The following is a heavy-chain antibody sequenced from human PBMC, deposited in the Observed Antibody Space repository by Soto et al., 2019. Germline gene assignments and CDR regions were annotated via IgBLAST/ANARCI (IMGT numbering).Heavy chain of an antibody. CDR2: IYYSGST. V-gene: IGHV4-59*01. CDR3: ARDLHSGRLSNWFDP. Sequence: SETLSLTCTVSGGSISSYYWSWIRQPPGKGLEWIGYIYYSGSTNYNPSLKSRVTISVDTSKNQFSLKLSSVTAADTAVYYCARDLHSGRLSNWFDPWGQGTLVTVSS. D-gene: IGHD5-12*01. J-gene: IGHJ5*02. CDR1: GGSISSYY.